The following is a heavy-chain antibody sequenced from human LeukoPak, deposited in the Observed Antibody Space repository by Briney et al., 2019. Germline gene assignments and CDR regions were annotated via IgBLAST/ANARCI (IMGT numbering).Heavy chain of an antibody. CDR3: ARGGSSWDLAFDI. Sequence: PGRSLRLSCAASRFIFSSYAMHWVRQAPGKGLEWVAVLSYDGSDKYYADSVKGRFTISRDNSRNTLYLQMNSLRTEDTAMYYCARGGSSWDLAFDIWGQGTMVTVSS. CDR2: LSYDGSDK. D-gene: IGHD6-13*01. J-gene: IGHJ3*02. CDR1: RFIFSSYA. V-gene: IGHV3-30*04.